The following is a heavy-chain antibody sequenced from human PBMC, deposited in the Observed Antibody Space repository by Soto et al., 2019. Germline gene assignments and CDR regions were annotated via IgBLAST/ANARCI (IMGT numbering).Heavy chain of an antibody. CDR3: TRQGSFDY. CDR2: IYYSGST. D-gene: IGHD3-10*01. J-gene: IGHJ4*02. Sequence: SETLSLTCTVSGGSISSSSYYWGWIRQPQGKGLEWIGSIYYSGSTYYNPSLKSRVTISVDTSKNQFSLKLSSVTAADTAVYYRTRQGSFDYWGQPTLVTVSS. V-gene: IGHV4-39*01. CDR1: GGSISSSSYY.